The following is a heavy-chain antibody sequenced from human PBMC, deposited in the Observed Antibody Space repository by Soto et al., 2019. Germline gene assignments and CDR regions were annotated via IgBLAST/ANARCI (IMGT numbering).Heavy chain of an antibody. J-gene: IGHJ4*02. CDR2: IFSNDAK. CDR3: ARIRGWGWLGPNDY. D-gene: IGHD3-10*01. CDR1: GFSLSNARMS. Sequence: QVTLKESGPVLVKPTETLTLTCTVSGFSLSNARMSVSWIRQPPGKALEWLAHIFSNDAKSYSASLKSRLTISKDTSKSQVVLTMTNMDPVDTATCYCARIRGWGWLGPNDYWGQGTLVTVSS. V-gene: IGHV2-26*01.